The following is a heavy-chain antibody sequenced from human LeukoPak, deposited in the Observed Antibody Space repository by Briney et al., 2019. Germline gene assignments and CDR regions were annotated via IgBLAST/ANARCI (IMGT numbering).Heavy chain of an antibody. D-gene: IGHD2-15*01. CDR1: GGSITNFY. Sequence: SETLSLTCTVCGGSITNFYGGWLRQSPGKGLELIGYIYYSGTTNYSPSLKSRVSISVDTSKKQFSLKLSSVTAADTAVYYCASPRGGGFDIWGRGTMITVSS. J-gene: IGHJ3*02. CDR2: IYYSGTT. CDR3: ASPRGGGFDI. V-gene: IGHV4-59*01.